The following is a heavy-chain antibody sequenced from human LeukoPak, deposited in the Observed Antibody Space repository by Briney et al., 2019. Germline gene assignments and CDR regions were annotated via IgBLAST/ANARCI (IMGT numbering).Heavy chain of an antibody. Sequence: ASVKVSCKASGYTFTSYGISWVRQAPGQGLEWMGWISAYNGNTNYAQKLQGRVTMTTDTSTSTAYMELSSLRSEDTAVYYCARWVGDYYDSSGYDYWGQGTLVTVSS. J-gene: IGHJ4*02. D-gene: IGHD3-22*01. CDR2: ISAYNGNT. CDR1: GYTFTSYG. CDR3: ARWVGDYYDSSGYDY. V-gene: IGHV1-18*01.